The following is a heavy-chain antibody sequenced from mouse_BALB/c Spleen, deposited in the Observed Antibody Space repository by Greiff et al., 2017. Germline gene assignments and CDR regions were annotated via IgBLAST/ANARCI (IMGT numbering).Heavy chain of an antibody. CDR2: ISNGGGST. CDR3: ARQGYGKGGDVGY. CDR1: GFTFSSYT. V-gene: IGHV5-12-2*01. Sequence: EVQRVESGGGLVQPGGSLKLSCAASGFTFSSYTMSWVRQTPEKRLEWVAYISNGGGSTYYPDTVKGRFTISRDNAKNTLYLQMISLKSEDTAMYYCARQGYGKGGDVGYWGQGTTLTASS. J-gene: IGHJ2*01. D-gene: IGHD2-10*02.